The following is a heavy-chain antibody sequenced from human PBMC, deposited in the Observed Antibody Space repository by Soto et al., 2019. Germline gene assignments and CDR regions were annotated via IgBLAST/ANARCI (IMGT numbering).Heavy chain of an antibody. CDR3: ARDGTTGTANYHYAMDV. CDR2: IHASSISNI. CDR1: GFTLSSYH. D-gene: IGHD4-17*01. Sequence: PGGSLRLSCVASGFTLSSYHMDWVRQAPGKGLEWISYIHASSISNIYYADSVKGRFTISRDNAKNSLYLQMDSLRAEDTAVYYCARDGTTGTANYHYAMDVWGQGTKVTVSS. J-gene: IGHJ6*02. V-gene: IGHV3-48*03.